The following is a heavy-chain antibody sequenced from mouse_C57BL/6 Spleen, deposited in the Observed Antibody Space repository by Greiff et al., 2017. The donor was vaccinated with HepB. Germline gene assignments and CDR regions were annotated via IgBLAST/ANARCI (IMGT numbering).Heavy chain of an antibody. CDR1: GFTFSDYY. V-gene: IGHV5-16*01. CDR3: ARRGHWYFDV. Sequence: EVQLVESEGGLVQPGSSMKLSCTASGFTFSDYYMAWVRQVPEKGLEWVANINYDGSSTYYLDSLKSRFIISRDNAKNILYLQMSSLKSEDTATYYCARRGHWYFDVWGTGTTVTVSS. CDR2: INYDGSST. J-gene: IGHJ1*03.